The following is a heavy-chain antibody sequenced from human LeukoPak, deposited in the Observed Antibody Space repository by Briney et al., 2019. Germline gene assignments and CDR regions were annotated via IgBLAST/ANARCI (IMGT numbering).Heavy chain of an antibody. CDR1: GGSISSHY. CDR3: AREYGWYGAFDI. V-gene: IGHV4-59*11. Sequence: SETLSLTCTVSGGSISSHYWSWIRQPPGKGLEWIGYIYHSGSTNYNPSLKSRVTISVDTSKNQFSLKLSSVTAADTAVYYCAREYGWYGAFDIWGQGTMVTVSS. D-gene: IGHD6-19*01. J-gene: IGHJ3*02. CDR2: IYHSGST.